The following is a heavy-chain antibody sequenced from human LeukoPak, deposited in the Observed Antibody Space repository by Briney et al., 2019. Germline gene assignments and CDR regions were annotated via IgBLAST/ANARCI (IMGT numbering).Heavy chain of an antibody. CDR1: GGSISSYY. CDR2: IYTSGST. J-gene: IGHJ5*02. V-gene: IGHV4-4*07. D-gene: IGHD2-2*01. Sequence: SETLSLTCTVSGGSISSYYWSWIRQPAGKGLEWIGRIYTSGSTNYNPSLKSRVTMSVDTSKNQFSLKLSSVNAADTAVYYCARDVWSCSSTSCPNWFDPWGQGTLVTVSS. CDR3: ARDVWSCSSTSCPNWFDP.